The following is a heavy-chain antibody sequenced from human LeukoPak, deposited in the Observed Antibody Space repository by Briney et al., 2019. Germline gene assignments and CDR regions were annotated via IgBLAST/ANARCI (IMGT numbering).Heavy chain of an antibody. CDR1: GGSISSGDYY. D-gene: IGHD2-2*01. CDR3: ARAGGCSSTSCYAAPFDP. CDR2: IYYSGST. V-gene: IGHV4-30-4*01. Sequence: SQTLSLTCTVSGGSISSGDYYWSWIRQPPGKGLEWIGYIYYSGSTYYNPSHKSRVTISVDTSKNQFSLKLSSVTAADTAVYYCARAGGCSSTSCYAAPFDPWGQGTLVTVSS. J-gene: IGHJ5*02.